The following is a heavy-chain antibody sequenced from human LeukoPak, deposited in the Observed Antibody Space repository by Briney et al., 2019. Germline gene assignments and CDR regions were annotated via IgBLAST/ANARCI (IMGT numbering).Heavy chain of an antibody. J-gene: IGHJ3*02. CDR1: GGSISSNSNY. CDR2: IYHSGST. Sequence: PSETLSLTCTVSGGSISSNSNYWGWIRQPPGKGLEWIGSIYHSGSTYYNPSLKSRVTISVDTSKNQFSLKLSSVTAADTAVYYCARNGIAAPFDIWGQGTMVTVSS. CDR3: ARNGIAAPFDI. D-gene: IGHD6-13*01. V-gene: IGHV4-39*07.